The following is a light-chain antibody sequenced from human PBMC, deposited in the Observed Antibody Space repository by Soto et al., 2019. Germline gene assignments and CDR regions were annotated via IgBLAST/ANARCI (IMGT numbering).Light chain of an antibody. CDR1: TGAVTSGHY. J-gene: IGLJ1*01. Sequence: QAVVTQEPSLTVSPGGTVTLTCASSTGAVTSGHYPYWFQQKPGQAPRTLIYDTSKKHFWTPARFSGSLLGGKAALTLSGAQPEDEADYYCLLSYSGARPYVFGSGTKVTVL. CDR2: DTS. CDR3: LLSYSGARPYV. V-gene: IGLV7-46*01.